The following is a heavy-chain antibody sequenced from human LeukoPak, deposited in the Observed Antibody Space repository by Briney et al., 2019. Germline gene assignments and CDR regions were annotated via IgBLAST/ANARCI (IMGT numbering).Heavy chain of an antibody. Sequence: GGSLRLSCATSGFTFSGSSMGWVRQAPGKGLEWVSAITESGGYTDYAESVKGRFTISRDNSENTVYLQLNSLRVEDTAVYYCAKRFGGNYGHFDHWGQGTRVTVSS. V-gene: IGHV3-23*01. CDR2: ITESGGYT. CDR1: GFTFSGSS. CDR3: AKRFGGNYGHFDH. J-gene: IGHJ4*02. D-gene: IGHD1-7*01.